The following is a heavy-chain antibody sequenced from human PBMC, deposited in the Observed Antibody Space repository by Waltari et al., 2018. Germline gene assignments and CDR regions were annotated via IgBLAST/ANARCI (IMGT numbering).Heavy chain of an antibody. V-gene: IGHV4-39*01. CDR2: IYYSGST. J-gene: IGHJ4*02. Sequence: QLQLQESGPGLVKPSETLSLTCTVSGGSINISSYYWGWIRQSPGKGLEWIGSIYYSGSTYNNPSLKSRVTISVHTSKNQFSLKLSSVTATDTAVYYCARNAALVSLFFDYWGQGTLVTVSS. CDR1: GGSINISSYY. CDR3: ARNAALVSLFFDY. D-gene: IGHD5-18*01.